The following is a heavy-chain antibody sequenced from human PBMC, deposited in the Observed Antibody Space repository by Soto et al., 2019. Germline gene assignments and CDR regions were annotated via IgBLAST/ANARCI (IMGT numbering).Heavy chain of an antibody. CDR1: GFTFSSYG. J-gene: IGHJ6*02. CDR2: ISYDGSNK. D-gene: IGHD2-15*01. CDR3: AKDHGPCSGGSCPPRYYYGMDV. V-gene: IGHV3-30*18. Sequence: QMQVVESGGGVVQPGRSLRLSCAASGFTFSSYGMHWVRQAPGKGLEWVAVISYDGSNKYYADSVKGRLTISRDNSKNSLYLQMNRLRAEDTAVYYCAKDHGPCSGGSCPPRYYYGMDVWGQGTTVTVSS.